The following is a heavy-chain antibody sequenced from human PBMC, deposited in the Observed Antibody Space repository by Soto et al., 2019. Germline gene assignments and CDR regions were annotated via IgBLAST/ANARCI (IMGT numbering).Heavy chain of an antibody. V-gene: IGHV4-34*01. J-gene: IGHJ6*02. CDR1: GGSFSGYY. CDR3: ASGRTYYHFWSGYYNSNYYYGMDV. CDR2: INHSGST. Sequence: EPLSLTCAVYGGSFSGYYWSWIRQPPGKGLEWIGEINHSGSTNYNPSLKSRVTISVDTSKNQFSLKLSSVTAADTAVYYCASGRTYYHFWSGYYNSNYYYGMDVWGQGTTVTVSS. D-gene: IGHD3-3*01.